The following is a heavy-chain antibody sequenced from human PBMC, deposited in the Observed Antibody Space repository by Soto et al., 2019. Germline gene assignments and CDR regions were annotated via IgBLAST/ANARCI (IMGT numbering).Heavy chain of an antibody. Sequence: SGSTLFYHTQTLTLTCNFSGFSLHGNGVGVGWIRQPPGKALEWLALIYCAGDLRYSPALKSRLTITQDTSKDQVVLTMTNMESTDSGTDSCAYGYVQLLSTYQLFDSWGQGIRVTVSS. D-gene: IGHD5-12*01. CDR2: IYCAGDL. V-gene: IGHV2-5*02. CDR3: AYGYVQLLSTYQLFDS. J-gene: IGHJ4*02. CDR1: GFSLHGNGVG.